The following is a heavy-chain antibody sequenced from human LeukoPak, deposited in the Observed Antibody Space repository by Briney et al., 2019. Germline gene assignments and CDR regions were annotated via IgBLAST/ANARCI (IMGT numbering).Heavy chain of an antibody. D-gene: IGHD2-2*01. J-gene: IGHJ6*02. CDR1: GGSFSNGGYF. CDR3: ARLRLGFRLYSSRLGNYYYGLDV. CDR2: INHSGST. Sequence: SETLSLTCTVSGGSFSNGGYFWSCIRQHPGKGLEWIGEINHSGSTNYNPSLKSRVTLSVDTSENQFPLKLSSVTAADTALYHCARLRLGFRLYSSRLGNYYYGLDVWGQGTTVTVSS. V-gene: IGHV4-61*08.